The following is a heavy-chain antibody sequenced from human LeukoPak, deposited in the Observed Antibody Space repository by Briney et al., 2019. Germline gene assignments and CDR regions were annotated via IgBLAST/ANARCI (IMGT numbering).Heavy chain of an antibody. V-gene: IGHV4-34*01. J-gene: IGHJ2*01. D-gene: IGHD4-23*01. Sequence: PSETLSLTCAVYGGSLSGYYWSWIRQSPGKGLEWIGKINHSGSSNYNPSLKSRVTTSVDTSKNQFSLKLTSVTAADTAVYYCARVWYGGNSADIKSPRKYWYFDLWGRGTLVTVSS. CDR3: ARVWYGGNSADIKSPRKYWYFDL. CDR1: GGSLSGYY. CDR2: INHSGSS.